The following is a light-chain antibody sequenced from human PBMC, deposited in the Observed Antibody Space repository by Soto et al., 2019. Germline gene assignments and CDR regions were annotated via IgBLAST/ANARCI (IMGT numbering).Light chain of an antibody. J-gene: IGLJ1*01. CDR2: EVS. CDR1: SRDVGGNNY. CDR3: LSYAGSTNYV. V-gene: IGLV2-8*01. Sequence: QSVLTQPPSASGSPGQSVSISCTGTSRDVGGNNYVSWYQQHPGKAPKLMIYEVSKRPSGVPDRFSGSKSGNTASLTVSGLQAEDAADYFCLSYAGSTNYVFGTGTKVTVL.